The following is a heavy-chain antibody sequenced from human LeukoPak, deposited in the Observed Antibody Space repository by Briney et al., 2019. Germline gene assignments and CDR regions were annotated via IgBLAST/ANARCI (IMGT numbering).Heavy chain of an antibody. CDR3: ARVNGEGPHVYYYYYGMDV. J-gene: IGHJ6*02. CDR2: ISSSSSYI. CDR1: GFTFSSYS. D-gene: IGHD4-17*01. Sequence: GGSLRLSCAASGFTFSSYSMNWVRQAPGKGLEWVSSISSSSSYIYHADSVKGRFTISRDNAKNSLYLQMNSLRAEDTAVYYCARVNGEGPHVYYYYYGMDVWGQGTTVTVSS. V-gene: IGHV3-21*01.